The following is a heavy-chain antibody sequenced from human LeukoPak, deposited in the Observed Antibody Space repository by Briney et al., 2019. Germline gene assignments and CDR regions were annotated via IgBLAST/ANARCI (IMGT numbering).Heavy chain of an antibody. V-gene: IGHV3-48*03. Sequence: PGGSLRLSCAASGFTFSNFEGNWVRQAPGEGLEWVSYISSGGGSIYYADSVKGRFTISGDNAKNSLYLQMNSLRAEDTAVYYCARVSGDSLDYWGQGTLVTVSS. CDR3: ARVSGDSLDY. CDR1: GFTFSNFE. J-gene: IGHJ4*02. CDR2: ISSGGGSI. D-gene: IGHD2-21*02.